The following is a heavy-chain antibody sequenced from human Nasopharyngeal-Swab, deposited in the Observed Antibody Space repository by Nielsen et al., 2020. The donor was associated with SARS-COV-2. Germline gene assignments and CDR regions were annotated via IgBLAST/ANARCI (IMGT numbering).Heavy chain of an antibody. CDR3: ARDSRLYCSGGSCYRNWFDP. Sequence: GESLKISCAASGFTFSSYGMHWVRQAPGKGLEWVAVISYDGSNKYYADSVKGRFTISRDNSKNTLYLQMNSLRAEDTAVYYCARDSRLYCSGGSCYRNWFDPWGQGTLVTVSS. CDR1: GFTFSSYG. D-gene: IGHD2-15*01. CDR2: ISYDGSNK. J-gene: IGHJ5*02. V-gene: IGHV3-30*03.